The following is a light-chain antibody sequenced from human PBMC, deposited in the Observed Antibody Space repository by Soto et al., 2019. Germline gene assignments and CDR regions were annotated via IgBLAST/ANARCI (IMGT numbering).Light chain of an antibody. Sequence: DIPMTQSPSTLSASVGDRVTITCRASQSISSWLAWYQQKPGKPPKLLIYEASSLESGVPPRFSGSASGTEFTLTISSLQPDDIATYYCQQYNSDLLTFGGGTKVEIK. V-gene: IGKV1-5*03. CDR1: QSISSW. J-gene: IGKJ4*01. CDR2: EAS. CDR3: QQYNSDLLT.